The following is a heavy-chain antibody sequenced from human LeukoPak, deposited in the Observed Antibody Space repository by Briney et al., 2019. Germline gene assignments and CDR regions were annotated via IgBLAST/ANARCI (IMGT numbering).Heavy chain of an antibody. D-gene: IGHD3-3*01. Sequence: ASVKVSCKASGYTFTGYYMHWVRQAPGQGLEWMGRINPNSGGTNYAQKFQGRVTMTRDTSISTAYMELSRLRSDDTAVYYCARSIGTDFWSGYSLNYYYGMDVWGQGTTVTVSS. V-gene: IGHV1-2*06. J-gene: IGHJ6*02. CDR1: GYTFTGYY. CDR3: ARSIGTDFWSGYSLNYYYGMDV. CDR2: INPNSGGT.